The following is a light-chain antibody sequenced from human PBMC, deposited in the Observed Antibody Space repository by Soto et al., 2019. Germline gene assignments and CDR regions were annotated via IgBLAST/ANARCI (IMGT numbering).Light chain of an antibody. Sequence: DNEMTQAPSTLPTSIGDKVTITCRATQSISSWLAWYQHKPGEAPKLLIYDASDLETGVPLRFSGRGSETEFTLTINGLQPDDFATYYCQQYNSFPRTFGQGTKVDIK. CDR3: QQYNSFPRT. V-gene: IGKV1-5*01. J-gene: IGKJ1*01. CDR1: QSISSW. CDR2: DAS.